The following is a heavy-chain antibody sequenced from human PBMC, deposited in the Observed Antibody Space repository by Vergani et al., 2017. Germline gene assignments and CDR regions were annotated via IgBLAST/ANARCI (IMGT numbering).Heavy chain of an antibody. V-gene: IGHV5-51*01. CDR1: GYSFTSYW. D-gene: IGHD2-2*01. Sequence: EVQLVQSGAEVKKPGESLKISCKGSGYSFTSYWIGWVRQMPGKGLEWMGIIYPGDSDTRYSPSFQGQVTISADKSISTAYLQWSSLKASDTAMYYCARRGRYCSSTSCDGGDYYYGMDVWGQGTTVTVSS. CDR2: IYPGDSDT. CDR3: ARRGRYCSSTSCDGGDYYYGMDV. J-gene: IGHJ6*02.